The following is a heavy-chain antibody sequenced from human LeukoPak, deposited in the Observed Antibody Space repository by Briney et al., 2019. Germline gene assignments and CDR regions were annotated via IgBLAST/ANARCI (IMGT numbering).Heavy chain of an antibody. D-gene: IGHD3-10*01. CDR3: ATLWFGEFSPCDY. J-gene: IGHJ4*02. CDR2: ISGSGGST. V-gene: IGHV3-23*01. CDR1: GFTFSSYA. Sequence: TGGSLRLSCAASGFTFSSYAVSWVRQAPGKGLEWVSAISGSGGSTYYADSVKGRFTISRDNSKNTLYLQMNSLRAEDTAVYYCATLWFGEFSPCDYWGQGTLVTVSS.